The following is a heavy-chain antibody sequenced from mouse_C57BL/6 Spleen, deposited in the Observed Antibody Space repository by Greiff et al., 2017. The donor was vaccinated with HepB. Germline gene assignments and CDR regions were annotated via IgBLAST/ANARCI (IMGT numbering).Heavy chain of an antibody. D-gene: IGHD1-1*01. V-gene: IGHV1-82*01. J-gene: IGHJ4*01. CDR2: IYPGDGDT. CDR1: GYAFSSSW. CDR3: AREGYYGSSSYYAMDY. Sequence: VKLMESGPELVKPGASVKISCKASGYAFSSSWMNWVKQRPGKGLEWIGRIYPGDGDTNYNGKFKGKATLTADKSSSTAYMQLSSLTSEDSAVYFCAREGYYGSSSYYAMDYWGQGTSVTVSS.